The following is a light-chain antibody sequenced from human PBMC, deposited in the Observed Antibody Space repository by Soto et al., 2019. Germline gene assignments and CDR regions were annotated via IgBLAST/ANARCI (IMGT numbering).Light chain of an antibody. Sequence: EIVMTQSPATLSVSPGERATLSCRASQSVSSNLAWYQQKPGQAPRLLIYGASTRSTGIPARFSGSGSGTEFTLTISSLQSEDWAVYYCQQYNNWPPWTFGKGTKVEIK. CDR3: QQYNNWPPWT. CDR1: QSVSSN. V-gene: IGKV3-15*01. CDR2: GAS. J-gene: IGKJ1*01.